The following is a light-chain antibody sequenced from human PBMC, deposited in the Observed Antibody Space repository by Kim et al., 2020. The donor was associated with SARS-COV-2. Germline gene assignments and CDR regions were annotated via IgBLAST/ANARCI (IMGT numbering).Light chain of an antibody. CDR2: GAS. CDR3: QQYNNWPMYT. Sequence: EIVMTQSPATLSVSPGERATLSCRASQSVSSDLAWYQQKPGQAPRLLIYGASTRATGIPARFSGSGSGTEFTLPISSLQSEDSAVYYCQQYNNWPMYTFGQGTKLEI. CDR1: QSVSSD. V-gene: IGKV3-15*01. J-gene: IGKJ2*01.